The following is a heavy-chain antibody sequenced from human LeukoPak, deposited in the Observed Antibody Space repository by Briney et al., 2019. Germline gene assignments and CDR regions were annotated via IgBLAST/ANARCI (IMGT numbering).Heavy chain of an antibody. Sequence: GGSLRLSCAASGFTFSSYGMNWVRQAPGKGLEWVSYISRSSDNIHYADSVKGRFTISRDNAKNSLYLQMNSLRAEDTAVYYCAGDKSYAFDIWGQGTTVTVSS. V-gene: IGHV3-48*01. CDR3: AGDKSYAFDI. CDR1: GFTFSSYG. CDR2: ISRSSDNI. J-gene: IGHJ3*02.